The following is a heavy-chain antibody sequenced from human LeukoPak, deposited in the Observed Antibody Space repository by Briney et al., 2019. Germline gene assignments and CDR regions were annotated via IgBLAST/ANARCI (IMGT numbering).Heavy chain of an antibody. CDR1: GFTFSSYW. D-gene: IGHD2-2*02. V-gene: IGHV3-7*01. J-gene: IGHJ4*02. CDR3: AREEGYCSSTSCYRRSYYFDY. CDR2: IKQDGSEK. Sequence: GGSLRLSCAASGFTFSSYWMSWVRQAPGKGLEWVANIKQDGSEKYYVDSVKGRFTISRDNAKNSLYLQMNSLRAEDTAVYYCAREEGYCSSTSCYRRSYYFDYWGQGPLLTVYS.